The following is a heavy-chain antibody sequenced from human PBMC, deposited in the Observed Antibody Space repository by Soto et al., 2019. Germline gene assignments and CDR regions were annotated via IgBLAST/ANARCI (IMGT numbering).Heavy chain of an antibody. J-gene: IGHJ5*02. CDR1: GGSISSGGYY. V-gene: IGHV4-31*03. CDR3: ASVGGITGTASVGT. CDR2: IYYSGST. Sequence: QVQLQESGPGLVKPSQTLSLTCTVSGGSISSGGYYWSWIRQHPGKGLEWIGYIYYSGSTYYNPSLQSRVTIXVXTXXNQSSRKLSSVTAADTAVYYCASVGGITGTASVGTWGQGTLVTVSS. D-gene: IGHD1-20*01.